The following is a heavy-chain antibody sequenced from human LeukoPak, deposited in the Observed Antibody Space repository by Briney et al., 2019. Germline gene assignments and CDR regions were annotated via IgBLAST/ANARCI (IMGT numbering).Heavy chain of an antibody. Sequence: PGGSLRLSCAASGFTFSDYYMSWMRQALGKGLEWVSYISSSGSTIYYADSVKGRFTISRDNAKNSLYLQMNSLRAEDTAVYYCARDLDIGWGYFDYWGQGTLVTVSS. V-gene: IGHV3-11*01. CDR3: ARDLDIGWGYFDY. D-gene: IGHD6-19*01. J-gene: IGHJ4*02. CDR1: GFTFSDYY. CDR2: ISSSGSTI.